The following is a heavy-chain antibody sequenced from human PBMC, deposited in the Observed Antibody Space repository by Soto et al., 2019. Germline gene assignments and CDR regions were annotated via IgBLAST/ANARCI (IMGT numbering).Heavy chain of an antibody. CDR1: GFTFRSYA. CDR2: ISYDGSNK. V-gene: IGHV3-30-3*01. Sequence: GGSLRLSCAASGFTFRSYAMHWVRQAPGKGLEWVAVISYDGSNKYYADSVKGRFTISRDNSKNTLYLQMNSLRAEDTAVYYCARWLVATKYYYYYGMDVWGQGTTVTVSS. D-gene: IGHD5-12*01. CDR3: ARWLVATKYYYYYGMDV. J-gene: IGHJ6*02.